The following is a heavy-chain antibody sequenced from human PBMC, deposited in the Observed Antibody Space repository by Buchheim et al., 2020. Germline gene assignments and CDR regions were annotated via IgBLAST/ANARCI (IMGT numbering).Heavy chain of an antibody. J-gene: IGHJ6*02. D-gene: IGHD3-22*01. CDR1: GGSFSGYY. V-gene: IGHV4-34*01. CDR2: ISHSGST. CDR3: ARGRYYDSSGNYGMDV. Sequence: QVQLQQWGAGLLKPSETLSLTCAVYGGSFSGYYWSWVRQPPGKGLEWFGEISHSGSTNNNQSLKSRVTISVDTSKNQFSMKVNSVTAADTAVYYCARGRYYDSSGNYGMDVWGQGTT.